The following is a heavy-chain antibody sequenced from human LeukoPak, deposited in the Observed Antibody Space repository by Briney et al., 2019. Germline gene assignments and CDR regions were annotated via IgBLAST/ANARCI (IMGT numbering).Heavy chain of an antibody. CDR1: GFTFSSYA. CDR2: ISGSGGST. J-gene: IGHJ4*02. D-gene: IGHD1-26*01. V-gene: IGHV3-23*01. CDR3: ARDTIVGATIFDY. Sequence: GGSLSLSWAASGFTFSSYALSWVRQVPGKGLEWVSAISGSGGSTYYTDSVKGRFTISRDNSKNTLYLQMNSLRAEDTAVYYCARDTIVGATIFDYWGQGTLVTVSS.